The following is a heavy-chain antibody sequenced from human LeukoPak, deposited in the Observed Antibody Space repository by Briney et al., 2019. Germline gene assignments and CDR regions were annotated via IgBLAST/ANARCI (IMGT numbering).Heavy chain of an antibody. CDR3: ARTGIVVEPAAMPYNWFDP. D-gene: IGHD2-2*01. CDR2: IYYSGST. CDR1: GGSISSYY. J-gene: IGHJ5*02. V-gene: IGHV4-59*01. Sequence: PSETLSLTCTVSGGSISSYYWSWIRQPPGKGLEWIGYIYYSGSTNYNPSLKSRVTISVDTSKNQFSLKLSSVTAADTAVYYCARTGIVVEPAAMPYNWFDPWGQGTLVTVSS.